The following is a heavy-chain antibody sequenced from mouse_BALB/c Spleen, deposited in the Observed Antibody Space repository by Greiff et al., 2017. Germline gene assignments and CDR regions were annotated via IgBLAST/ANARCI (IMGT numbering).Heavy chain of an antibody. V-gene: IGHV5-9-4*01. Sequence: EVKLMESGGGLVKPGGSLKLSCAASGFTFSSYAMSWVRQSPEKRLEWVAEISSGGSYTYYPDTVTGRFTISRDNAKNTLYLEMSSLRSEDTAMYYCAKGGGSSYYFDYWGQGTTLTVSS. CDR3: AKGGGSSYYFDY. CDR1: GFTFSSYA. CDR2: ISSGGSYT. D-gene: IGHD1-1*01. J-gene: IGHJ2*01.